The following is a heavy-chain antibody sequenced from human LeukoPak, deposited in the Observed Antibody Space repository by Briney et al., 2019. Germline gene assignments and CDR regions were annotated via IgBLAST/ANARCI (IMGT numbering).Heavy chain of an antibody. V-gene: IGHV1-2*02. D-gene: IGHD4-23*01. J-gene: IGHJ4*02. CDR1: GYTFTGYY. CDR3: ARATVVTILDY. CDR2: IIPNGGGT. Sequence: ASVKVSCKAPGYTFTGYYMHWVRQAPGQGLGWMGWIIPNGGGTNYAQKFQGRVTMTRDTSISTAYMEPSRLRSDDTAVYYCARATVVTILDYWGQGTLVTVSS.